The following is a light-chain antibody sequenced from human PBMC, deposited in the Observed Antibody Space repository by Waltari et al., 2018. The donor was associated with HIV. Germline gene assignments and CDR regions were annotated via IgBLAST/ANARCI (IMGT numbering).Light chain of an antibody. CDR2: DDD. CDR3: GTWDTTLSAVV. V-gene: IGLV1-51*01. J-gene: IGLJ2*01. Sequence: SALTQPPSVSAAPGETVIISCSGSSSNIGNNYVSWYQQLPGTAPKLFIYDDDLRHSGIPDRFSGSRSGTSATLGITGLQTGDEADYYCGTWDTTLSAVVFGGGTKLTVL. CDR1: SSNIGNNY.